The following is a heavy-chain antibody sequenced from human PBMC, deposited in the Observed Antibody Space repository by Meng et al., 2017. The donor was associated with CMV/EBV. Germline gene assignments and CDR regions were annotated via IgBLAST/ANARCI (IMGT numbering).Heavy chain of an antibody. Sequence: GSLRLSCAVYGGSFSGYYWSWIRQPPGKGLEWIGEINHSGSTNYNPSLKSRGTLSVDTSKNQFSLKLSSVTAADTAVYYCARAQTIHAVDVWGQGTTVTVSS. CDR1: GGSFSGYY. J-gene: IGHJ6*02. CDR3: ARAQTIHAVDV. CDR2: INHSGST. V-gene: IGHV4-34*01. D-gene: IGHD5-24*01.